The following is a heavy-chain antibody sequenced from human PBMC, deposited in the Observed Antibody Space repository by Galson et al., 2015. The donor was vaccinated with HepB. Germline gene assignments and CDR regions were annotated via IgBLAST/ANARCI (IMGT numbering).Heavy chain of an antibody. CDR3: TRGHYAVEHY. J-gene: IGHJ4*02. V-gene: IGHV3-66*02. CDR1: GFLVSGNY. Sequence: SLRLSCAASGFLVSGNYMTWVRQAPGKGLAWVSVIYDDGQTYYADSVKSRFTISRDSSKNTVYLQMERLRSDDTAVYYCTRGHYAVEHYWGQGTQVTVSS. CDR2: IYDDGQT. D-gene: IGHD2-2*01.